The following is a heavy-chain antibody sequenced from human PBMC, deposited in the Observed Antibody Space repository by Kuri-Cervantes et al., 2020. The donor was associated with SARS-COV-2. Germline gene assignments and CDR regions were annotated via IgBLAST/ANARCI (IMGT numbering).Heavy chain of an antibody. CDR2: IKQDGSEE. CDR3: ARIPYSYGSPFDYYGMDV. D-gene: IGHD5-18*01. V-gene: IGHV3-7*02. J-gene: IGHJ6*02. Sequence: GESLKISCAASGFSFSTYWMTWVRQAPGIGLEWVANIKQDGSEEYYVDSVKGRFTISRDNSKNTLYLQMNSLRAEDTAVYYCARIPYSYGSPFDYYGMDVWGQGTTVTVSS. CDR1: GFSFSTYW.